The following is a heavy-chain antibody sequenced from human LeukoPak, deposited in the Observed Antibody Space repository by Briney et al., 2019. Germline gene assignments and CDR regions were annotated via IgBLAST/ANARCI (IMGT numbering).Heavy chain of an antibody. CDR2: IIPIFGTA. CDR1: GGTFSSYA. J-gene: IGHJ4*02. V-gene: IGHV1-69*01. Sequence: SSLKVSCKASGGTFSSYAISWVRQAPGQGLEWMGGIIPIFGTANYAQKFQGRVTITADESTSTAYMELSSLRSEDTAVYYCATNTYDFWSGYRDYFDYWGQGTLVTVSS. CDR3: ATNTYDFWSGYRDYFDY. D-gene: IGHD3-3*01.